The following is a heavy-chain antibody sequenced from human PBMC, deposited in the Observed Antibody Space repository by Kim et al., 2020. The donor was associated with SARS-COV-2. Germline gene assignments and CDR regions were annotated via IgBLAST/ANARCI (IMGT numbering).Heavy chain of an antibody. CDR2: IVVGSGNT. CDR1: GFTFTSSA. CDR3: AAGPGSSGSDAFDI. Sequence: SVKVSCKASGFTFTSSAVQWVRQARGQRLEWIGWIVVGSGNTNYAQKFQERVTITRDMSTSTAYMELSSLRSEDTAVYYCAAGPGSSGSDAFDIWGQGTMVTVSS. D-gene: IGHD3-22*01. J-gene: IGHJ3*02. V-gene: IGHV1-58*01.